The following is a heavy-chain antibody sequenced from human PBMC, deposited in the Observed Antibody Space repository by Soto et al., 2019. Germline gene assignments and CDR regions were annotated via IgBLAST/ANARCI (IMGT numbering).Heavy chain of an antibody. J-gene: IGHJ6*04. V-gene: IGHV3-30*18. Sequence: QVQLVESGGGVVQPGRSLRLSCAASGFTFSSYGMHWVRQAPGKGLEWVAVISYDGSNKYYVDSVKGRFTISRDNSKNTLYLQMNSLRAEDTAVYYCAKDITGTTPDVWGKGTTVTVSS. D-gene: IGHD1-7*01. CDR2: ISYDGSNK. CDR3: AKDITGTTPDV. CDR1: GFTFSSYG.